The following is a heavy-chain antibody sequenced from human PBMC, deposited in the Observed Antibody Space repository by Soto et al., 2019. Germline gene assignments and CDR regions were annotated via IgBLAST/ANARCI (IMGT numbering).Heavy chain of an antibody. D-gene: IGHD4-17*01. Sequence: PSETLSLTCAVSGGSISTSNWWSWVRQPPGKGLEWIGEVYRTGSTNYNPSLESRLTISVDKSKNQFSLKLTSVTAADTAVYYCARMPTVVFPFDYWGQGTLVTVSS. CDR3: ARMPTVVFPFDY. CDR1: GGSISTSNW. J-gene: IGHJ4*02. V-gene: IGHV4-4*02. CDR2: VYRTGST.